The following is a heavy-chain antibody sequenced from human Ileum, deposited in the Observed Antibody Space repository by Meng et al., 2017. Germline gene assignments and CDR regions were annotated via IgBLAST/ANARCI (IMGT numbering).Heavy chain of an antibody. Sequence: LQWSGRGLLKPWGPPSLTFAVSGDSISSGGWWSWVRQPPGKGLGWIGEIYQESGRTNYNPSLKSRVTISLDKSKNQFSLNLHSVTAADTAVYYCVRNEGYSLGDWGQGTLVTVSS. CDR1: GDSISSGGW. CDR3: VRNEGYSLGD. J-gene: IGHJ4*02. V-gene: IGHV4-4*02. CDR2: IYQESGRT. D-gene: IGHD2-21*01.